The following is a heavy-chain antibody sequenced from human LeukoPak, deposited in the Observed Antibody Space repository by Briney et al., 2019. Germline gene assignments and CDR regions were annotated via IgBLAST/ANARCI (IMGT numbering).Heavy chain of an antibody. D-gene: IGHD2-21*02. CDR2: IKQDGSEK. V-gene: IGHV3-7*01. CDR1: GFTFSIYW. CDR3: ARMTAIRLYFDY. Sequence: PGGSLRLSCAASGFTFSIYWMSWVRQAPGKGLEWMANIKQDGSEKYYVDSVKGRFTISRDNAKNSLYLQMNSLRAEDTAVYYCARMTAIRLYFDYWGQGTLVTVSS. J-gene: IGHJ4*02.